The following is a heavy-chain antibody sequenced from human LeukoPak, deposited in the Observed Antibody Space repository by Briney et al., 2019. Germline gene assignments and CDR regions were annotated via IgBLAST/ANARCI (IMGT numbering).Heavy chain of an antibody. J-gene: IGHJ1*01. CDR3: ASSPVDSSGWTRFQH. CDR1: GGSISSYY. CDR2: IYYSGST. Sequence: PSETLSLTCTVSGGSISSYYRSWIRQPPGKGLEWIGYIYYSGSTNYNPSLKSRVTISVDTSKNQFSLKLSSVTAADTAVYYCASSPVDSSGWTRFQHWGQGTLVTVSS. V-gene: IGHV4-59*01. D-gene: IGHD6-19*01.